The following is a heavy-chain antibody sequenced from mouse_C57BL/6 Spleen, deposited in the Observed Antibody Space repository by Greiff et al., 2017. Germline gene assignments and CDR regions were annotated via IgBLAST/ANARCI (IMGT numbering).Heavy chain of an antibody. CDR1: GYAFTNYL. D-gene: IGHD1-1*01. V-gene: IGHV1-54*01. CDR3: ARHYYGSGAWFAY. Sequence: QVQLQQSGAELVRPGTSVKVSCKASGYAFTNYLIEWVKQRPGQGLEWIGVINPGSGGTNYNEKFKGKATLTADKSSSTAYMQLSSLTSEDSAVYFWARHYYGSGAWFAYWGQGTLVTVSA. CDR2: INPGSGGT. J-gene: IGHJ3*01.